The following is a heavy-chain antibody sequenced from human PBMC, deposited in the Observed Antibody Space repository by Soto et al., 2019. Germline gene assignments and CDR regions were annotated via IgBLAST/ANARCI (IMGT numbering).Heavy chain of an antibody. J-gene: IGHJ6*02. CDR1: GYTFTSYG. V-gene: IGHV1-18*01. Sequence: QVQLVQSGAEVKKPGASVKVSCKASGYTFTSYGISWVRQAPGQGLEWMGWISAYNGNTNYAQKLQGRVTMTTDTSTSIAYMELRSLRSDYTAVYYCARDSSSWYDYYYGMDVWGQGTTVTVSS. D-gene: IGHD6-13*01. CDR3: ARDSSSWYDYYYGMDV. CDR2: ISAYNGNT.